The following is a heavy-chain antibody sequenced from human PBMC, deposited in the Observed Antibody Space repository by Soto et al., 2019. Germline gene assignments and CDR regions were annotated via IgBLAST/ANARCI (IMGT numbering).Heavy chain of an antibody. CDR2: FDREDGEA. CDR1: GYTLTALS. CDR3: ATDGDIYDRNVNYFDY. V-gene: IGHV1-24*01. D-gene: IGHD3-22*01. J-gene: IGHJ4*02. Sequence: QVQFLQSGAEVKKPGASVKVSCKVSGYTLTALSMHWVRQAPGKGPEWMGGFDREDGEAMYAQKFQGRLTMTEDTSTDTANMEMSSLTSEDTAVYYCATDGDIYDRNVNYFDYWGQGTPVTVSS.